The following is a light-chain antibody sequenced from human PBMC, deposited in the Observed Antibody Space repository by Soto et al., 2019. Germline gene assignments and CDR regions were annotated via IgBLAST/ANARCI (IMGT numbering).Light chain of an antibody. Sequence: QSVLTQPASVSGSPGQSITISCTGTRNDVGSYNYVSWYQQHPGKAPKLMIFEVTNRPSGVSNRFSGSKSGNTASLTISGLQAEDEATYYCSSYTRSNLLDVVFGGGTQLTVL. CDR3: SSYTRSNLLDVV. V-gene: IGLV2-14*01. J-gene: IGLJ2*01. CDR2: EVT. CDR1: RNDVGSYNY.